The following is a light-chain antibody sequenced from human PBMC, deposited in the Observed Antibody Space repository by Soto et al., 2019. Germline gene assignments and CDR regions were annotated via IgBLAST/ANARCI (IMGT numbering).Light chain of an antibody. CDR1: GSDVGGYKY. J-gene: IGLJ2*01. V-gene: IGLV2-11*01. Sequence: QAVLTQPRSVSGSPGQSVTISCTETGSDVGGYKYVSWYQQHPGKVPKLIIYDVSERPSGVPDRFSGSKSGNTASLTISGLQAEDEADYYCCSYAGSYTALFGGGTKLTVL. CDR3: CSYAGSYTAL. CDR2: DVS.